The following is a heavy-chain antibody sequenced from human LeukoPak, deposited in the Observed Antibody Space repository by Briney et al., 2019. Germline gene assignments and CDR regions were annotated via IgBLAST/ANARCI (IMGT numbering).Heavy chain of an antibody. CDR1: GYTFTGYY. CDR3: ARGLDNYDSSGYYYDY. Sequence: ASVKVSCKASGYTFTGYYMHWVRQAPGQGLEWMGWINPSSGGTNYAQKFQGWVTMTRDTSISTAYMEPSRLRSDDTAVYYCARGLDNYDSSGYYYDYWGQGTLVTVSS. CDR2: INPSSGGT. D-gene: IGHD3-22*01. J-gene: IGHJ4*02. V-gene: IGHV1-2*04.